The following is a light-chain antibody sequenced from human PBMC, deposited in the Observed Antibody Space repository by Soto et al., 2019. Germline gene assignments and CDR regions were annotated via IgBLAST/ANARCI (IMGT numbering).Light chain of an antibody. J-gene: IGKJ2*01. V-gene: IGKV1-39*01. CDR3: QQSYTTPFT. Sequence: DIQMTQSPSSLSASVGDRVTITCRASQSITTYLNWYRQKPGKAPNLLIYAASTLQSGVPSRFSGSGSGTDVTLIIIILQPEDFATYYCQQSYTTPFTFGPGTKLEI. CDR2: AAS. CDR1: QSITTY.